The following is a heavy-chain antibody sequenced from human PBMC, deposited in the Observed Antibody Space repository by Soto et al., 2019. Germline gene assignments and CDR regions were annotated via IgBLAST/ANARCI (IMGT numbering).Heavy chain of an antibody. D-gene: IGHD6-13*01. J-gene: IGHJ4*02. CDR2: MNPNPGNT. CDR3: ARATRVAVAGTRYFFDY. Sequence: QVQLVQSGAEVKKPGASVKVSCKASGYIFTKYDINWVRHATGQGLEWLGWMNPNPGNTGYAQTFQGRVTMTRNTSISTAYMELSSLRSEDTAVYYCARATRVAVAGTRYFFDYWGQGYLVTVSS. CDR1: GYIFTKYD. V-gene: IGHV1-8*01.